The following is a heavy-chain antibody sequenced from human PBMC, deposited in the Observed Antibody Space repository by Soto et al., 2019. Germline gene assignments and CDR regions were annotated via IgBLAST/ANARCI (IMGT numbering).Heavy chain of an antibody. V-gene: IGHV3-15*01. J-gene: IGHJ5*02. CDR2: IKTKADAGTT. CDR1: GFTFKNAW. D-gene: IGHD3-10*02. Sequence: HLVESGGGLVKPGGSLRLSCAASGFTFKNAWMSWVRQAPGKGLEWVGRIKTKADAGTTDYAAPVKGRFTISRDDSKNTLYLQMDSFKNEDPGLFFCNTDGATIFFHPRGQGTLVTVSS. CDR3: NTDGATIFFHP.